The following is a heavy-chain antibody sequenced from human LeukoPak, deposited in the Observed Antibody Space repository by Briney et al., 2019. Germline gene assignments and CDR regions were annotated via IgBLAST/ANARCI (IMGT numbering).Heavy chain of an antibody. D-gene: IGHD3-10*01. Sequence: ASVKVSCKASGYTFTSYGISWVRQAPGQGLEWMGWISAYNGNTNFAQKLQGRVTMTRDTSTSTVYMELSSLRSEDTAVYYCARGLPGVPNYFDYWGQGTLVTVSS. CDR1: GYTFTSYG. CDR3: ARGLPGVPNYFDY. J-gene: IGHJ4*02. V-gene: IGHV1-18*01. CDR2: ISAYNGNT.